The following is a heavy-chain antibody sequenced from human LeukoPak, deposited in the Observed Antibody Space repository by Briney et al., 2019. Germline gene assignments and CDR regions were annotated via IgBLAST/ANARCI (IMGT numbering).Heavy chain of an antibody. CDR1: GLTISRHW. V-gene: IGHV3-74*01. J-gene: IGHJ3*01. CDR3: VREGWLDAFDF. D-gene: IGHD6-19*01. Sequence: GGSLRLSCAVSGLTISRHWVQWVRQAPGEGVVWVSRIDPDGVSNDYAHSVKGRFTISKDNAKNTLFLQMESLSADDTAVYYCVREGWLDAFDFWGQGTAVTVSS. CDR2: IDPDGVSN.